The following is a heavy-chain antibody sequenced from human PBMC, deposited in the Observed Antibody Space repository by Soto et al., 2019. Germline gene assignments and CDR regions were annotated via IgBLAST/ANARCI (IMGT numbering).Heavy chain of an antibody. V-gene: IGHV2-26*01. J-gene: IGHJ6*02. CDR1: GFSLSDADVG. CDR3: ARIRGYCSGGSCYFYYFAMDV. D-gene: IGHD2-15*01. CDR2: ILSNDEE. Sequence: QVTLKESGPVLVKPTETLTLTCTVSGFSLSDADVGVAWIRQPPVKALEWLAHILSNDEEVFSSSLRTRLTISKDTCRSQVVLTMSNMEPVDTATYYCARIRGYCSGGSCYFYYFAMDVWGQGTTVTVS.